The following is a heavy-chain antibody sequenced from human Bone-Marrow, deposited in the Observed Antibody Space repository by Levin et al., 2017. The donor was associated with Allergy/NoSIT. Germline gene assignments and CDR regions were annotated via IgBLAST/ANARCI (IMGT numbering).Heavy chain of an antibody. CDR2: MNPNSGNT. V-gene: IGHV1-8*01. J-gene: IGHJ6*02. CDR3: ASSERCSGGSCYMYYYYYGMDV. Sequence: ASVKVSCKASGYTFTSYDINWVRQATGQGLEWMGWMNPNSGNTGYAQKFQGRVTMTRNTSISTAYMELSSLRSEDTAVYYCASSERCSGGSCYMYYYYYGMDVWGQGTTVTVSS. D-gene: IGHD2-15*01. CDR1: GYTFTSYD.